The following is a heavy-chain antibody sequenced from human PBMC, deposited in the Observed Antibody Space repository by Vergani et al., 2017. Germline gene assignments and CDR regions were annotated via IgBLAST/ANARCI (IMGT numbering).Heavy chain of an antibody. CDR1: GGSINSYY. Sequence: QVQLQESGPGLVKPSETLSLTCTVSGGSINSYYWSWIWQPPGKGLEWIGYTYYSGSTNYNPCLKSRVTISVDTSKNQFSLKLSSVTAAYTAAYYWARMIAAAGNEYFDYWGQGTLVTVSS. J-gene: IGHJ4*02. D-gene: IGHD6-13*01. V-gene: IGHV4-59*01. CDR3: ARMIAAAGNEYFDY. CDR2: TYYSGST.